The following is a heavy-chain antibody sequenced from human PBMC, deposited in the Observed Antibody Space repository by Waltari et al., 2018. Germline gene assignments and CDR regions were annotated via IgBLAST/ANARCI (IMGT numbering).Heavy chain of an antibody. CDR2: IYYSGST. CDR3: ARDRYDFWRGGFDY. D-gene: IGHD3-3*01. CDR1: GGSISSYY. J-gene: IGHJ4*02. Sequence: QVQLQESGPGLVKPSETQSLTCTVSGGSISSYYWSWIRQPPGKGLEWIGYIYYSGSTNYNPSLKSRVTISVDTSKNQFSLKLSSVTAADTAVYYCARDRYDFWRGGFDYWGQGTLVTVSS. V-gene: IGHV4-59*01.